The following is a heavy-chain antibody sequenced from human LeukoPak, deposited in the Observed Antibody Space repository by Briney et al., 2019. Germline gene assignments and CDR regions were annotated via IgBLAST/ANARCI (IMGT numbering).Heavy chain of an antibody. Sequence: ASVKVSCKTSGYTFTGYYMHWVRQAPGQGLEWMGIINPSDDSTTYAQKFRARVTVTSDTSTSTVYMEVRSLRSDDTAVYYCARGAGDFWGQGTLVTVSS. CDR3: ARGAGDF. D-gene: IGHD1-26*01. CDR2: INPSDDST. V-gene: IGHV1-46*01. CDR1: GYTFTGYY. J-gene: IGHJ4*02.